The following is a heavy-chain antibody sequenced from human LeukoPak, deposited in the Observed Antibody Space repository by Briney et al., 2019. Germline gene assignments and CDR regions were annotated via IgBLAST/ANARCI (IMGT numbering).Heavy chain of an antibody. Sequence: PGGSLRLSCAASGFTFSNYWMSWVRQGPGKGLEWMANIRQDGSEKQYVDSVKGRFTISRDNSKSSLYLQMNTLRAEDTAVYYCVSTTRSGAFDIWGQGTMVTVSS. CDR2: IRQDGSEK. CDR1: GFTFSNYW. V-gene: IGHV3-7*01. D-gene: IGHD1-1*01. J-gene: IGHJ3*02. CDR3: VSTTRSGAFDI.